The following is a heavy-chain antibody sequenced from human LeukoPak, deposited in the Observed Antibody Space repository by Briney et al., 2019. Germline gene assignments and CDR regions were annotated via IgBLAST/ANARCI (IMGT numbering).Heavy chain of an antibody. V-gene: IGHV1-69*04. CDR3: ARAPGISQAADY. CDR2: IIPILGIA. J-gene: IGHJ4*02. Sequence: SVKVSCKASGGTFSSYAISWVRQAPGQGLEWMGRIIPILGIANYAQKFQGRVTITADKSTSTAYMELSSLRSEDTAVYYCARAPGISQAADYWGQGTLVTVSS. CDR1: GGTFSSYA. D-gene: IGHD2-15*01.